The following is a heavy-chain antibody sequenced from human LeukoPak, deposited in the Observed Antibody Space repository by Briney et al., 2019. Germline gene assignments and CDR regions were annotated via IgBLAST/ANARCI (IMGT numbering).Heavy chain of an antibody. CDR3: AGGIAARPLDY. D-gene: IGHD6-6*01. V-gene: IGHV3-7*03. J-gene: IGHJ4*02. CDR1: GFTFSSYW. CDR2: IKQDGSEK. Sequence: PGGSLRLSCAASGFTFSSYWMSWVRQVPGKGLEWVANIKQDGSEKYYVDSVKGRFTISRDNSKNTLYLQMNSLRAEDTAVYYCAGGIAARPLDYWGQGTLVTVSS.